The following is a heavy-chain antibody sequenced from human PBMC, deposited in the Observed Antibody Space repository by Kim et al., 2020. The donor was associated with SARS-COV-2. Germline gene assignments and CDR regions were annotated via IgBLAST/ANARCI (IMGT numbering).Heavy chain of an antibody. Sequence: SETLSLTCTVSGVSISTYYWTWIRQPPGKGLVWIGCIYTSGPTMYNPSLKSRVTISVDTSKNPFSLRLSSVTAADTAVYYCVRPVAVRPIYAFDIWGQG. CDR1: GVSISTYY. V-gene: IGHV4-4*08. J-gene: IGHJ3*02. CDR3: VRPVAVRPIYAFDI. CDR2: IYTSGPT. D-gene: IGHD6-6*01.